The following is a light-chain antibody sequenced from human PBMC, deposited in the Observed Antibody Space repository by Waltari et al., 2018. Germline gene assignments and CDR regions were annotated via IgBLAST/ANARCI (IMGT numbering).Light chain of an antibody. V-gene: IGKV3-20*01. CDR2: STA. CDR3: RQYDGAAVT. J-gene: IGKJ4*01. CDR1: QSVTSIP. Sequence: IELTQSPDTLSLSPGERATLSCRASQSVTSIPLAWYQQKPGQSPRLLIYSTASMATDFSDRFRGSGSGTDVTLTINRLEPEDSAVYHCRQYDGAAVTFGGGTRVAIK.